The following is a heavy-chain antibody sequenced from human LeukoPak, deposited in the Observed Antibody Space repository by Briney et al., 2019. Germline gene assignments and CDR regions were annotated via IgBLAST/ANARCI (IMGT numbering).Heavy chain of an antibody. CDR1: GFTFSSYA. J-gene: IGHJ4*02. D-gene: IGHD5-12*01. CDR2: ISGSGGST. V-gene: IGHV3-23*01. CDR3: AKGARWGYERDGVDY. Sequence: GGSLRLSCAASGFTFSSYAMSWVRQAPGKGLEWVSAISGSGGSTYYADSMKGRFTISRDNSKNTLYLQMNSLRAEDTAVYYCAKGARWGYERDGVDYWGQGTLVTVSS.